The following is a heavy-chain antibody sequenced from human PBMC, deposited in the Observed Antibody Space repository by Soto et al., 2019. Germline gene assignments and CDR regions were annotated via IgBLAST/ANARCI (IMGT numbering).Heavy chain of an antibody. CDR3: AKAPYDDY. Sequence: GGSLRLSCAASGFTFSSYGMHWVRQAPGKGLEWVAVISYDGSNKYYADSVKGRFTISRDNPKNTLYLQMNSLRAEDTAVYYCAKAPYDDYWGQGTLVTVSS. CDR2: ISYDGSNK. J-gene: IGHJ4*02. D-gene: IGHD1-1*01. V-gene: IGHV3-30*18. CDR1: GFTFSSYG.